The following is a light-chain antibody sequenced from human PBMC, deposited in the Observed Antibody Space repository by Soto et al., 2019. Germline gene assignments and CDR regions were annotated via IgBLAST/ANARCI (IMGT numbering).Light chain of an antibody. V-gene: IGLV2-11*01. J-gene: IGLJ3*02. Sequence: QSALTQPRSVSGSPGQSVTISCTGSSTDVGGYNYVSWYQHHPGKAPKFMIYDVSKRPSGVPDRFSGSKSGNTASLTISGLQAEDEADYYCCSYAGSHTWVFGGGTQLTVL. CDR3: CSYAGSHTWV. CDR2: DVS. CDR1: STDVGGYNY.